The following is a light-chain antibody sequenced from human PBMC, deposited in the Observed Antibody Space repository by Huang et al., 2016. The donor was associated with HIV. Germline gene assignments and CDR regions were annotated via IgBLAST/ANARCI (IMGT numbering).Light chain of an antibody. CDR3: QQSFGVPRT. CDR1: QNITKS. CDR2: TAS. V-gene: IGKV1-39*01. J-gene: IGKJ1*01. Sequence: DIQMTQSPPSLSASVGDRVTFTCRANQNITKSVNWYQQKPGKAPKLLIYTASTLESGVPSRFSGGGSGSRVTLKITNLQPEDFATYYCQQSFGVPRTFG.